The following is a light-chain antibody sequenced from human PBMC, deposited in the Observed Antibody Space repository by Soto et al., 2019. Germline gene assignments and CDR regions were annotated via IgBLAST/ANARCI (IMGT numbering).Light chain of an antibody. J-gene: IGKJ3*01. Sequence: EIVMTQSPATLSVSPGERATLSCRASQYVSSNLAWYQQKPGQPPRLLIYHSSTRATGIPARFSGSGSGTEFTLTISSLQSVDFALYYCQQYNNWPFTFGPGTKVDIK. V-gene: IGKV3-15*01. CDR2: HSS. CDR1: QYVSSN. CDR3: QQYNNWPFT.